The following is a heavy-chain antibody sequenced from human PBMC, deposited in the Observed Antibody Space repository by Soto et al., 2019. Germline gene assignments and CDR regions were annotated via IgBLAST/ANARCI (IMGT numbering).Heavy chain of an antibody. CDR3: AKDRIDYYDSSGPGDY. Sequence: GGSLRLSCAASGFPFSYFAMAWVRQAPGEGLDLLSSFSGTRDNSYYADSVKGRFTISRDNARNTLYLQMNSLRAEDTAVYYCAKDRIDYYDSSGPGDYWGQGT. J-gene: IGHJ4*02. CDR1: GFPFSYFA. CDR2: FSGTRDNS. V-gene: IGHV3-23*01. D-gene: IGHD3-22*01.